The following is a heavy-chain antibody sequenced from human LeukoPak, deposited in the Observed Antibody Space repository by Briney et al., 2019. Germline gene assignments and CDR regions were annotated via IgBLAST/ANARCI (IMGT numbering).Heavy chain of an antibody. D-gene: IGHD6-6*01. CDR3: ARIRRGSSSSGLDY. Sequence: SGPTLVKPTQTLTLTCTFSGFSLSTSGMCVSWIRQPPGKALEWLARIDWDDDKYYSTSLKTRLTISKDTSKNQVVLTMTNMDPVDTATYYCARIRRGSSSSGLDYWGQGTLVTVSS. J-gene: IGHJ4*02. CDR2: IDWDDDK. V-gene: IGHV2-70*11. CDR1: GFSLSTSGMC.